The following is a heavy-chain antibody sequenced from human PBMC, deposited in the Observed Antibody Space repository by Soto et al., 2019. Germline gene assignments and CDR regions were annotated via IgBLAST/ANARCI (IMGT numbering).Heavy chain of an antibody. CDR2: IYHSGST. CDR3: ARGAITIFGVVIIPWAYFDY. D-gene: IGHD3-3*01. Sequence: SETLSLTCAVSGYSISSGYYWGWIRQPPGKGLEWIGSIYHSGSTYYNPSLKSRVTISVDTSKNQFSLKLSSVTAADTAVYYCARGAITIFGVVIIPWAYFDYWGQGTLVT. V-gene: IGHV4-38-2*01. J-gene: IGHJ4*02. CDR1: GYSISSGYY.